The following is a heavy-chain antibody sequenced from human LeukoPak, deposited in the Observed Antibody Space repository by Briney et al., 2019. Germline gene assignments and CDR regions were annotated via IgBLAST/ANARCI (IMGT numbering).Heavy chain of an antibody. J-gene: IGHJ4*02. V-gene: IGHV1-18*01. CDR3: ARGVFHCSSTSCYRDLDY. D-gene: IGHD2-2*02. Sequence: ASVKVSCKASGYTFTSYGISRVRQAPGQGLEWMGWISAYNDNTNYAQKLQGRVTMTTDTSTSTAYMELRSLRSDDTAVYYCARGVFHCSSTSCYRDLDYWGQGTLVTVSS. CDR1: GYTFTSYG. CDR2: ISAYNDNT.